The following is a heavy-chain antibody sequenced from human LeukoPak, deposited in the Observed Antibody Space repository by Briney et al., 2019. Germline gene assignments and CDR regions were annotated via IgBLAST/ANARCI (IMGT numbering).Heavy chain of an antibody. J-gene: IGHJ4*02. CDR3: TRVHYGDYVDY. CDR2: ISSDGTST. V-gene: IGHV3-74*01. CDR1: GFTFSSYW. D-gene: IGHD4-17*01. Sequence: GGSLRLSCAASGFTFSSYWMHWVRRAPGKGLVWVSRISSDGTSTSYADSVKGRFTISRDNAKNTLYLQMNSLRAEDTAVYHCTRVHYGDYVDYWGPGTLVTVSP.